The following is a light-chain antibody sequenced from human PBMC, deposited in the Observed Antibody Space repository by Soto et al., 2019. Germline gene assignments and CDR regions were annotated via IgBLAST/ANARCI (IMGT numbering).Light chain of an antibody. J-gene: IGKJ1*01. CDR2: GAS. CDR3: QEYGSSLTWT. V-gene: IGKV3-20*01. Sequence: EIVLTQSPGTLSLSPGERATLSCRASQSVSSRYLAWYQQKPGQAPRLLIYGASSRATGIPDRFSGSGSGTDFTLTISRLEPEDFAVYYCQEYGSSLTWTFGQGTKVEIK. CDR1: QSVSSRY.